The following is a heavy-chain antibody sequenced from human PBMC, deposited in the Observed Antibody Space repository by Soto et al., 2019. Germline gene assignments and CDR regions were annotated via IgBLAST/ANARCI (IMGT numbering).Heavy chain of an antibody. CDR2: IYYSGST. CDR3: ATRPKFQPWLPYFDY. Sequence: QVQLQESGPGLVKPSETLSLTCTVSGDSISGYYWSWIRQPPGKGLEWIGYIYYSGSTNYNPSLKSRITISIDTSQNQFSLSLSSVTAADTAVYYCATRPKFQPWLPYFDYWGQGTLVTVSS. J-gene: IGHJ4*02. CDR1: GDSISGYY. D-gene: IGHD6-19*01. V-gene: IGHV4-59*08.